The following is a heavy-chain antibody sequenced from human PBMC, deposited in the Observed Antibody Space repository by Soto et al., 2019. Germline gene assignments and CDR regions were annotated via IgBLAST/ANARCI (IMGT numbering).Heavy chain of an antibody. D-gene: IGHD1-20*01. Sequence: QVQLVQSGAEVKKPGASVKVSCKASGYTFTSYYMHWVRQAPGQGLEWMGIINPSGGSTSYAQKFQGRVTMTRDTSTSTVYMELSSLRSEDTAVYYCARLNNWNDVLGRQFDYWGQGTLVTVSS. CDR1: GYTFTSYY. V-gene: IGHV1-46*01. J-gene: IGHJ4*02. CDR3: ARLNNWNDVLGRQFDY. CDR2: INPSGGST.